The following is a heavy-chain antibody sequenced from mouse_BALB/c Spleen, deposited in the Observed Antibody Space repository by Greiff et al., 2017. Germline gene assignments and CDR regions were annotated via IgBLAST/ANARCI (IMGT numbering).Heavy chain of an antibody. J-gene: IGHJ2*01. D-gene: IGHD2-3*01. CDR1: GFSLTSYG. CDR3: ARKGWSTYFDY. CDR2: IWSGRST. Sequence: VQGVESGPGLVQPSQSLSITCTVSGFSLTSYGVHWVRQSPGKGLEWLGVIWSGRSTDYNAAFISRLSISKDNSKSQVFFKMNSLQANDTAIYYCARKGWSTYFDYWGQGTTLTVSS. V-gene: IGHV2-2*02.